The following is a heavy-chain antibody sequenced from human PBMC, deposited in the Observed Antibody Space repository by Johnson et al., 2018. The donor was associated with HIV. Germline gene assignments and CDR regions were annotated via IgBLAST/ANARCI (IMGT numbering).Heavy chain of an antibody. J-gene: IGHJ3*02. V-gene: IGHV3-20*04. Sequence: VQLVESGGGVVRPGRSLRLSCAASGFIFSNYPMHWVRQPPGKGLEWVSGIDWNGGSTSYADSVRGRFTISRDNAKNTLYLQMNSLRAEDTAVYYCGRHRDDAFDIWGQWTMVTVSS. CDR2: IDWNGGST. CDR3: GRHRDDAFDI. D-gene: IGHD2-21*02. CDR1: GFIFSNYP.